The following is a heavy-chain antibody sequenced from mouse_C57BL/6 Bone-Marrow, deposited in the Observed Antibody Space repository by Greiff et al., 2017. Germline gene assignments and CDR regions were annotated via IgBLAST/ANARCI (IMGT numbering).Heavy chain of an antibody. Sequence: EESGPGLVKPSQSLSLTCSVTGYSITSGYYWNWIRQFPGNKLEWMGYISYDGSNNYNPSLKNRISITRDTSKNQFFLKLNSVTTEDTATYYCARESLLYYGSTYYFDYWGQGTTLTVSS. CDR2: ISYDGSN. D-gene: IGHD1-1*01. CDR1: GYSITSGYY. V-gene: IGHV3-6*01. J-gene: IGHJ2*01. CDR3: ARESLLYYGSTYYFDY.